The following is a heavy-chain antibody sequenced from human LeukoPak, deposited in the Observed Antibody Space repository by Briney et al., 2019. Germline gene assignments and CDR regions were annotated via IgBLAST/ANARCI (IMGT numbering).Heavy chain of an antibody. J-gene: IGHJ4*02. Sequence: GGSLRLSCAASGFTFSGYGMHWVRQAPGKEPEWISYISSSGSLVYYADSVKGRFTVSRDNAQKSLFLQMNGLRVEDTAMYYCARDSLHNYGGTGYGYYFDYWGQGTPVTVSS. CDR2: ISSSGSLV. D-gene: IGHD4/OR15-4a*01. V-gene: IGHV3-48*04. CDR1: GFTFSGYG. CDR3: ARDSLHNYGGTGYGYYFDY.